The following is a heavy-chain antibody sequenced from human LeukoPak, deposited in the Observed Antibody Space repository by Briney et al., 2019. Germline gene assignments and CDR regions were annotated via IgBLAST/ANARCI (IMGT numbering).Heavy chain of an antibody. D-gene: IGHD3-22*01. Sequence: GGSLRLSCPASGFTFSTYSFNWVRQAPGKGLGLVSSVRGSSIYIYYADSVKGRFPISRDNANNPLYLQLNSLRAEDTAVYYCARDPPYSDSSGYYYDYWGQGTLVTVSS. CDR2: VRGSSIYI. V-gene: IGHV3-21*01. CDR1: GFTFSTYS. CDR3: ARDPPYSDSSGYYYDY. J-gene: IGHJ4*02.